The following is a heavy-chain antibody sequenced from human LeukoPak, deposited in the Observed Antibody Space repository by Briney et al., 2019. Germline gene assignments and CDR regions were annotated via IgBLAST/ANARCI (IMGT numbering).Heavy chain of an antibody. V-gene: IGHV1-69*13. CDR3: ARDLRDTYYDFWSGYYHWFDP. J-gene: IGHJ5*02. D-gene: IGHD3-3*01. CDR1: GGTFSSYA. Sequence: SVKVSCKASGGTFSSYAISWVRQAPGQGLEWMGGIIPIFGTANYAQKFQGRVTITADESTSTAYMELRSLRSDDTAVYYCARDLRDTYYDFWSGYYHWFDPWGQGTLVTVSS. CDR2: IIPIFGTA.